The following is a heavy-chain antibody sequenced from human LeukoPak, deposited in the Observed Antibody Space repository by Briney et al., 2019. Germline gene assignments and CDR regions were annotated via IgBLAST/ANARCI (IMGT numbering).Heavy chain of an antibody. Sequence: GGSLRLSCAASGFTFSNAWMTWVCQAPGKGLEWVGRIKSKVDGGTTDYAAPVKGTFTISRDDSETTLYLQMNSLKAEDTAVYYCAKWSGSYSWDPFDYWGQGTLVTVSS. J-gene: IGHJ4*02. CDR1: GFTFSNAW. V-gene: IGHV3-15*01. CDR2: IKSKVDGGTT. CDR3: AKWSGSYSWDPFDY. D-gene: IGHD1-26*01.